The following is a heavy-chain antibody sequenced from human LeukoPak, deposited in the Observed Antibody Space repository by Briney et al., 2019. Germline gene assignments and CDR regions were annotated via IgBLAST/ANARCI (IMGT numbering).Heavy chain of an antibody. Sequence: GGSLRLSRAASGFIFSSYVLSGVRQAPRKGVEWVSVIRGGGDTTYYAGSVNGRFIISRDNVKNELFLQMNSLRAKDTAVYFCAKDRTIRGLMGESTAWGRGTMVSISS. D-gene: IGHD3-10*01. V-gene: IGHV3-23*01. J-gene: IGHJ3*01. CDR3: AKDRTIRGLMGESTA. CDR1: GFIFSSYV. CDR2: IRGGGDTT.